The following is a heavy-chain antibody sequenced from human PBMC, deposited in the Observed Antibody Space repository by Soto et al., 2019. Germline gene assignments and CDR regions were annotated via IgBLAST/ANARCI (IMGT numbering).Heavy chain of an antibody. J-gene: IGHJ6*02. CDR3: ARERPDRGKDV. D-gene: IGHD3-22*01. CDR2: IIPVFGTA. Sequence: QVKLVQSGAEVKKPGYSVKVSCKASGGTFSSSAISWVRKAPGQELEWMGAIIPVFGTAHYAQKFQGRVTMTADKPSSTAYMELSRLRSEDTAVYYCARERPDRGKDVWGQGTTVTVSS. CDR1: GGTFSSSA. V-gene: IGHV1-69*06.